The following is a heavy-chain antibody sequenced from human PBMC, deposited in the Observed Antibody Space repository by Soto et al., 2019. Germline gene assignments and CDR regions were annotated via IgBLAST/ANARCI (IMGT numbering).Heavy chain of an antibody. CDR2: IWYDGSNK. CDR1: GFTFCSYG. D-gene: IGHD2-2*01. CDR3: ARAPDIVVVPAATNMDA. J-gene: IGHJ6*03. Sequence: PGGSLRRSCAASGFTFCSYGMHWVRQAPGKGLEWVAVIWYDGSNKYYADSVKGRFTISRDNSKNTLYLQMNSLRAEDTAVYYCARAPDIVVVPAATNMDAWGKGTTVTVSS. V-gene: IGHV3-33*01.